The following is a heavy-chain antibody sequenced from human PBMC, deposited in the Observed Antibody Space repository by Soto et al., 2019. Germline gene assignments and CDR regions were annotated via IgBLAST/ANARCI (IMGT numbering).Heavy chain of an antibody. CDR3: ARVSIAVAGIASYFDY. Sequence: QVQLVESGGGVVQPGRSLRLSCAASGFSFSSCAMHWVRQAPGKGLEWVAVISHDGSNKYYADSVKGRFTISRDNSKNTLYLQMNSLRPEDTAVYHCARVSIAVAGIASYFDYWGQGTLVTVSS. CDR2: ISHDGSNK. J-gene: IGHJ4*02. D-gene: IGHD6-19*01. CDR1: GFSFSSCA. V-gene: IGHV3-30-3*01.